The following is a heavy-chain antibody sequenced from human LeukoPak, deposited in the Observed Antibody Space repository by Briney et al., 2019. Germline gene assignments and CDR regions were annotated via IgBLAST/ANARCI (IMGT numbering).Heavy chain of an antibody. V-gene: IGHV3-33*08. CDR2: MSSDGSLK. D-gene: IGHD2-15*01. Sequence: PGGSLRLSCAASGFTFSSYGMHWVRQAPGKGLEGVAVMSSDGSLKYYADSVKGRLTISRDNSKNTQSLQMNSLRTEDTAVYFCARESSRGQIFDYWGQGTLVTVSS. CDR1: GFTFSSYG. J-gene: IGHJ4*02. CDR3: ARESSRGQIFDY.